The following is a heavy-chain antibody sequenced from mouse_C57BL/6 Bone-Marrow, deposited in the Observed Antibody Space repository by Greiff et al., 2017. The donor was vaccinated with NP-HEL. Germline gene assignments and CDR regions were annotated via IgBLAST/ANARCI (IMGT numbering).Heavy chain of an antibody. D-gene: IGHD1-1*01. CDR2: ISYDGSN. V-gene: IGHV3-6*01. CDR3: AKEGVLLRFRYEWYFDV. J-gene: IGHJ1*03. Sequence: EVKVEESGPGLVKPSQSLSLTCSVTGYSITSGYYWNWIRQFPGNKLEWMGYISYDGSNNYNPSLKNRISITRDTSKNQFFLKLNSVTTEDTATYYCAKEGVLLRFRYEWYFDVWGTGTTVTVSS. CDR1: GYSITSGYY.